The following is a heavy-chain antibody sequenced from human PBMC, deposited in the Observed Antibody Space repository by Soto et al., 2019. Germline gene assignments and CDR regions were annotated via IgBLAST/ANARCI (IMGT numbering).Heavy chain of an antibody. D-gene: IGHD6-13*01. CDR2: MSGSGDNT. CDR3: AKNPRPAAGTNYFDY. V-gene: IGHV3-23*01. J-gene: IGHJ4*02. Sequence: PGGSLRLSCAASGFTVSSYAMSWVRQAPGKGPEWVSAMSGSGDNTYYADSVKGRSTISRDNSKNALYLQMNSLRAEDMAVYYCAKNPRPAAGTNYFDYWGQGTLVTVSS. CDR1: GFTVSSYA.